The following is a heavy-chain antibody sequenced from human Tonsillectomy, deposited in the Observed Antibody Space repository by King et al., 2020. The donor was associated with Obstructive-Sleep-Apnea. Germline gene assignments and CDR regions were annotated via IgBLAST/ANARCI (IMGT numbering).Heavy chain of an antibody. CDR1: GFTFSSYD. J-gene: IGHJ3*02. CDR2: IGTAGDT. Sequence: VQLVESGGGLVQPGGSLRLSCAASGFTFSSYDMHWVRQAPGKGLEWVSVIGTAGDTYYPGSVKGRFTISRENAKNSLYLQMNSLRAGDTAVYYCARGDCSXXSCYSLSXFXXXGQGTVVTVSS. V-gene: IGHV3-13*01. D-gene: IGHD2-15*01. CDR3: ARGDCSXXSCYSLSXFXX.